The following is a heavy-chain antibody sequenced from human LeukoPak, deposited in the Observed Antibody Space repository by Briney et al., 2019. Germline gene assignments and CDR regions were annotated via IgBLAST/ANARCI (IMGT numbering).Heavy chain of an antibody. CDR1: GFVFSDYG. V-gene: IGHV3-30*02. CDR2: IRYDGSNK. D-gene: IGHD3-10*01. CDR3: AKDLGYYGSGSYYNQWLFDY. Sequence: PGGSLRLSCAASGFVFSDYGMHWVRQAPGKGLEWVAFIRYDGSNKYYADSVKGRFTISRDNSKNTLYLQMNSLRAEDTAVYYCAKDLGYYGSGSYYNQWLFDYWGQGTLVTVSS. J-gene: IGHJ4*02.